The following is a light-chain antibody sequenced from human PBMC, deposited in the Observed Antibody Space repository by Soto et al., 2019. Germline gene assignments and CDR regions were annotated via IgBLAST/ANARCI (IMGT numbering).Light chain of an antibody. Sequence: DIQMTQSPYTLSASVGDRVSITCRASQTVSDWLAWYQQRPGKAPKLLIYDASRLENGVPSRFSGSGYGTEFTLSINGLQPEDFATYYCQQHNSSPWTFGQGTKV. V-gene: IGKV1-5*01. CDR2: DAS. CDR1: QTVSDW. J-gene: IGKJ1*01. CDR3: QQHNSSPWT.